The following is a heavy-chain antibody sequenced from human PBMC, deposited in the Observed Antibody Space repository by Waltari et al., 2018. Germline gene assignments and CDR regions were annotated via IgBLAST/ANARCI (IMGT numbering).Heavy chain of an antibody. CDR3: VRDRGRGLYLDS. V-gene: IGHV4-4*02. D-gene: IGHD2-15*01. J-gene: IGHJ4*02. Sequence: WGSWARQAPGKGLEWIGQVRGSGKTNSNPSFASRVTVSVDTSTAQFSLKVTSATAADTAVYYCVRDRGRGLYLDSWGQGILVTVSP. CDR1: W. CDR2: VRGSGKT.